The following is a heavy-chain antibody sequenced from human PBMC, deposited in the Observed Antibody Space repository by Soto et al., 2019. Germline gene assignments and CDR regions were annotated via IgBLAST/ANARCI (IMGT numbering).Heavy chain of an antibody. V-gene: IGHV4-30-2*06. CDR3: ARAFYGVDL. CDR1: GGSITSGGYS. CDR2: IYQSGSA. J-gene: IGHJ6*01. Sequence: KTSETLSLTGTVSGGSITSGGYSWSWIRQSPGQGLEWIGYIYQSGSAFYSPSLKTRATILEDRSKNQFSLNLTSVTAADAAVYYCARAFYGVDLWGQGTTVTVS.